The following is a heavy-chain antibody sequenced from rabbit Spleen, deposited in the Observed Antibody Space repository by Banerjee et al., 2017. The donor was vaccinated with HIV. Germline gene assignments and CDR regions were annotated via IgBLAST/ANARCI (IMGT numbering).Heavy chain of an antibody. D-gene: IGHD4-1*01. CDR1: GFSFSNRYW. CDR3: ARETSSGWGVLLYYFNL. Sequence: QSLEESGGDLVKPGASLTLTCTASGFSFSNRYWICWVRQAPGKGLEWIACIDTGSSGDTYYASWAKCRFTISKPSSTTVTLQMTSLTAADTATYFCARETSSGWGVLLYYFNLWGSGTLVTVS. J-gene: IGHJ4*01. CDR2: IDTGSSGDT. V-gene: IGHV1S40*01.